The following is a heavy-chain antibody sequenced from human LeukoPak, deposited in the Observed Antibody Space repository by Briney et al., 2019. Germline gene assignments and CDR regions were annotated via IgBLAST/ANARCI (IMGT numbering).Heavy chain of an antibody. V-gene: IGHV3-30*04. CDR1: GFTFSSYA. CDR3: ARDRDYGDTGVDY. D-gene: IGHD4-17*01. Sequence: AGGSLRLSCAASGFTFSSYAMHWVRQAPGKGLEWVAVISYDGSNKYYADSVKGRFTISRDNSKNTLYLQMNSLRAEDTAVYYCARDRDYGDTGVDYWGQGTLVTVSS. CDR2: ISYDGSNK. J-gene: IGHJ4*02.